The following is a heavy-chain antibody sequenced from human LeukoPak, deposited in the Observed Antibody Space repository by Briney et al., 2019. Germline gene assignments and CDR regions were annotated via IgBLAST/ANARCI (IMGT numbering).Heavy chain of an antibody. D-gene: IGHD4-17*01. V-gene: IGHV4-59*01. CDR2: IYYSGST. J-gene: IGHJ4*02. Sequence: SETLSLTCTVSGGSISSYYWSWIRQPPGKGLEWIGYIYYSGSTNYNPSLKSRVTISVDTSKNQFSLKLSSVTAADTAVYYCARSGTTVTRGIPFDYWGQGTLVTVSS. CDR3: ARSGTTVTRGIPFDY. CDR1: GGSISSYY.